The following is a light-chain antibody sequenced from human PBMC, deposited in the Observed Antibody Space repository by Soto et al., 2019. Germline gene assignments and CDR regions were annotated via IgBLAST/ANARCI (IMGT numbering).Light chain of an antibody. J-gene: IGKJ1*01. CDR3: QQYHSPPGT. CDR1: RGIDKF. CDR2: AAS. V-gene: IGKV1-27*01. Sequence: DIQMTQSPSSLSASVGDRVTITCRASRGIDKFVAWYQQHPGKAPTVLMHAASMLDSGVPSRFSGSASGTEFNLTISGLQCEDFATYFCQQYHSPPGTFGQGTKVEIK.